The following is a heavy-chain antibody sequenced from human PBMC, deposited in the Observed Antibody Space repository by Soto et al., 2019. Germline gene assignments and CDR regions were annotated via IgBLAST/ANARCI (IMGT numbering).Heavy chain of an antibody. CDR2: IYYSGST. J-gene: IGHJ4*02. D-gene: IGHD1-26*01. Sequence: QVQLQESGPGLVKPSQTLSLTCTVSGDSINSGGYYWSWIRQHAGTGLEWIVYIYYSGSTYYTPSLRSRVTISLATTKNQSPLRLNSVTAADTAVYYCATGNAWEARLAYWGQGTLVTVSS. V-gene: IGHV4-31*03. CDR3: ATGNAWEARLAY. CDR1: GDSINSGGYY.